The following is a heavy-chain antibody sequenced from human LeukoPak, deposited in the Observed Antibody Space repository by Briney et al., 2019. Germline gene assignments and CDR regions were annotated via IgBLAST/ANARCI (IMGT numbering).Heavy chain of an antibody. CDR3: AKGGRVGPFDY. CDR2: ISYDGSNK. Sequence: PGGSLRLSCAASGFTFSDYYMSWIRQAPGKGLEWVAVISYDGSNKYYADSVKGRFTISRANSKNTLYLQMNSLRAEDTAVYYCAKGGRVGPFDYWGQGTLVTVSS. J-gene: IGHJ4*02. D-gene: IGHD3-16*01. CDR1: GFTFSDYY. V-gene: IGHV3-30*18.